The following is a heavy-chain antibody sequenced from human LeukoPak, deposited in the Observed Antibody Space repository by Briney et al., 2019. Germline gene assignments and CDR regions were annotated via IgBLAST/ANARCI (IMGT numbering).Heavy chain of an antibody. J-gene: IGHJ4*02. CDR3: AKISWDGRGTFD. Sequence: GGSLRLSCAASGFSLSTYSMSWVRQAPGKGLEWVSSIRGSGADKYYADSVKGRFSISRDNSQDTLSLQMNSLRAEDTAVYYCAKISWDGRGTFDWGRGTLVTVSS. CDR1: GFSLSTYS. D-gene: IGHD1/OR15-1a*01. CDR2: IRGSGADK. V-gene: IGHV3-23*01.